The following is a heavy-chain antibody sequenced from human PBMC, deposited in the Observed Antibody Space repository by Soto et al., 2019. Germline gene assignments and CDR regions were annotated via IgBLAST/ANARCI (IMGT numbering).Heavy chain of an antibody. CDR2: IYYSGST. V-gene: IGHV4-39*01. Sequence: QLQLQESGPGLVKPSETLSLTCTVSGGSISSSSYYWGWIRQPPGKGLEWIGSIYYSGSTYYNPSLKGRVTISVDTSKNQFSLKLSSVTAADTAVYYCARHGRYDFWSGYFDYWGQGTLVTVSS. J-gene: IGHJ4*02. CDR1: GGSISSSSYY. D-gene: IGHD3-3*01. CDR3: ARHGRYDFWSGYFDY.